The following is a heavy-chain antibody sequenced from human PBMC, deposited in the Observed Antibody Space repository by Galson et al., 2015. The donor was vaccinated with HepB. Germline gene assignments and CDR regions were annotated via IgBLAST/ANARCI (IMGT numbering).Heavy chain of an antibody. Sequence: SLRLSCAASGFTFSSYSMNWVRQAPGKGLEWVSSISSSSSYIYYADSVKGRFTISRDNAKNTLYLQMNSLRAEDTAVYYCAKGFWLDTAMALFDYWGHGTLVTVSS. CDR3: AKGFWLDTAMALFDY. J-gene: IGHJ4*01. D-gene: IGHD5-18*01. CDR2: ISSSSSYI. CDR1: GFTFSSYS. V-gene: IGHV3-21*01.